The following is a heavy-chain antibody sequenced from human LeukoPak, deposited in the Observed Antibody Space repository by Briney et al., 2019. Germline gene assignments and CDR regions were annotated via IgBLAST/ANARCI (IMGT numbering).Heavy chain of an antibody. Sequence: GGSLRLSCTASGFTFGDYAMSWVRQAPGKGLEWVGFIRSKAYGGTTEYAASVKGRFTISRDDSKSIAYLQMNSLKTEDTAVYYCTRESPAPIAALDAFDIWGQGTMVTVSS. CDR1: GFTFGDYA. V-gene: IGHV3-49*04. CDR3: TRESPAPIAALDAFDI. J-gene: IGHJ3*02. D-gene: IGHD6-13*01. CDR2: IRSKAYGGTT.